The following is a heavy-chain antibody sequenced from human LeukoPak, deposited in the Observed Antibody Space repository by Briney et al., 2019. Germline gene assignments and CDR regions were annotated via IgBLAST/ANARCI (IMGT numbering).Heavy chain of an antibody. J-gene: IGHJ6*02. CDR1: GGSISSYY. CDR3: ARHESDSWRAGHYYYGMDV. V-gene: IGHV4-59*08. D-gene: IGHD5-12*01. CDR2: IYYSGST. Sequence: SETLSLTCTVSGGSISSYYWSWIRQPPGKGLEWIGYIYYSGSTNYNPTLKSRVTISVDTSKNQFSLKLSSVTAADTAVYYCARHESDSWRAGHYYYGMDVWGQGTTVTVSS.